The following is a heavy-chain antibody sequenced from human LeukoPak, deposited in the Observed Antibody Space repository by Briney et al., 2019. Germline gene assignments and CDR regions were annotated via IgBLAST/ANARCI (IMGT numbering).Heavy chain of an antibody. CDR1: GGSISSYY. CDR2: IYHSGST. V-gene: IGHV4-59*04. CDR3: ARRRSLFDY. D-gene: IGHD1-1*01. Sequence: SETLPLTCTVSGGSISSYYWSWIRQPAGEGLEWIGYIYHSGSTYYNPSLKSRVTISVDTSKNQFSLKLSSVTAADTAVYYCARRRSLFDYWGQGTLVTVSS. J-gene: IGHJ4*02.